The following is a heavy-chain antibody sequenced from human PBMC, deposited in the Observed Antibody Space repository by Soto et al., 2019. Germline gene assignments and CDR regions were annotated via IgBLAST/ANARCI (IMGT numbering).Heavy chain of an antibody. CDR3: ARESGGVLRFLEWTN. CDR2: INSDGSST. Sequence: GGSLRLSCAASGFTFSSYWMHWVRQAPGKGLVWVSRINSDGSSTSYADSVKGRFTISRDNAKNTLYLQMNSLRAEDTAVYYCARESGGVLRFLEWTNWGQGTLVTVSS. D-gene: IGHD3-3*01. V-gene: IGHV3-74*01. CDR1: GFTFSSYW. J-gene: IGHJ4*02.